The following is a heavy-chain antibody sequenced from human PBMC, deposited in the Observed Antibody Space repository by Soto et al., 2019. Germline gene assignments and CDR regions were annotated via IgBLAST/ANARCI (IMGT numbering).Heavy chain of an antibody. J-gene: IGHJ4*02. Sequence: QVQLVESGGGVVQPGRSLRLSCAASGFPFSTYALHWIRQAPGKGLEWVAVISYHGLTTYYADPVQGRFTISRDNSENTLYLQMNSLRAEDTAVYYCATDPRVLTPEDDCFDHWGQGTLVTVSS. V-gene: IGHV3-30-3*01. CDR2: ISYHGLTT. CDR3: ATDPRVLTPEDDCFDH. CDR1: GFPFSTYA.